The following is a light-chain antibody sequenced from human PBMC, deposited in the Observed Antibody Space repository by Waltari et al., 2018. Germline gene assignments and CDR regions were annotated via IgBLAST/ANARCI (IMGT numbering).Light chain of an antibody. V-gene: IGKV1-9*01. CDR3: QEVLSQNLT. Sequence: DIQLTQSPSFVSASVGDRVTITCRASQGISSFFAWYEQRPGKAPKLLIFSASTLFLGVPSRFSATGSWTAFTLTMTSLQPEDFATYYCQEVLSQNLTFGHGTKVEI. CDR2: SAS. J-gene: IGKJ1*01. CDR1: QGISSF.